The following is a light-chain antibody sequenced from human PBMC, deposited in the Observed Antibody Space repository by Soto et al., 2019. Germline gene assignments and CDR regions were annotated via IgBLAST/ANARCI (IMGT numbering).Light chain of an antibody. CDR3: QQLHSKPYT. Sequence: DIQLTQSPSFLSASVGDRVTITGRASQGISSYLAWYQQKPGTAPQLLIYAASTLQSGVPSRFSGSGSGTEFTLTISSLQPEDFATYYCQQLHSKPYTFGQGTKVEI. CDR2: AAS. J-gene: IGKJ2*01. V-gene: IGKV1-9*01. CDR1: QGISSY.